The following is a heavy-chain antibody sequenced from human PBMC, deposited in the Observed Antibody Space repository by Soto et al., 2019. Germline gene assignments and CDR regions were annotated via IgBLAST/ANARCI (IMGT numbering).Heavy chain of an antibody. V-gene: IGHV6-1*01. D-gene: IGHD1-1*01. CDR3: ARGHEGTMNL. CDR1: GDSVSSNGAA. J-gene: IGHJ6*04. Sequence: SQTLSLTCAISGDSVSSNGAAWNWIRQSPSRGLQWLGRTYYRSKGNNDYAVSVKSRITINVDTSKNQIYLQLNSVTPEYTAVYYCARGHEGTMNLWGKGNTVTVSS. CDR2: TYYRSKGNN.